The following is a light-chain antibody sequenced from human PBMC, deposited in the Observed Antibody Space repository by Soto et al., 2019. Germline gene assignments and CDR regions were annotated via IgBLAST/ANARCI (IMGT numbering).Light chain of an antibody. V-gene: IGKV1-5*01. J-gene: IGKJ1*01. CDR2: DAS. CDR3: QQYNDYPWA. CDR1: QRIYSW. Sequence: DIRLTQSPSTLSASVGDRVTITCRASQRIYSWLAWYQQKPGKAPKLMIYDASSLQSRVPSRFSGSESATEFTLTISTLQPDDFPTDYCQQYNDYPWAFGQGAKVEI.